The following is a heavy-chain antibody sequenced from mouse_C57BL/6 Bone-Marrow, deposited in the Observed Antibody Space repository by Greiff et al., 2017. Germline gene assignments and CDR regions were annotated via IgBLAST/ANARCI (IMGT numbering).Heavy chain of an antibody. CDR1: GYTFTDYE. J-gene: IGHJ2*01. CDR3: TRRPYYYGNY. D-gene: IGHD1-1*01. Sequence: QVQLQQSGAELVRPGASVTLSCKASGYTFTDYEMHWVKQTPVHGLEWIGAIDPETGGTAYNQKFKGKAILTADKSSSTAYMELRSLTSEDSAVYYCTRRPYYYGNYWGQGTTLTVSS. V-gene: IGHV1-15*01. CDR2: IDPETGGT.